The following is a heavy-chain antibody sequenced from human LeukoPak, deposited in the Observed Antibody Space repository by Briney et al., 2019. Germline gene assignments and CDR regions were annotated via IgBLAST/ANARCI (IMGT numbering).Heavy chain of an antibody. V-gene: IGHV4-39*02. CDR2: IHYSETT. Sequence: SETLSLTCTVSGGSISSYYWGWIRQPPGKGLEWIASIHYSETTYYNPSLKSRVTISVDTSKNHFSLKLSSVTAADTAVYYCARGPTYQPIDFWGQGTLVTVSS. D-gene: IGHD2-2*01. J-gene: IGHJ4*02. CDR3: ARGPTYQPIDF. CDR1: GGSISSYY.